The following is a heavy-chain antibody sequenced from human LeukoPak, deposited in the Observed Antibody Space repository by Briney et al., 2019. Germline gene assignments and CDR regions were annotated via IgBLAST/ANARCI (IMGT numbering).Heavy chain of an antibody. Sequence: ASVKVSCKASGYIFIRYYMLWVRQAPGQGLEWMGIINPSGGTTRYAQKFQGRVTMTRDTSTSIVYMELSSLRSEDTAVYYCARDLEGVVIRGIDYWGQGTLVTVSS. CDR1: GYIFIRYY. V-gene: IGHV1-46*01. D-gene: IGHD3-3*01. CDR2: INPSGGTT. CDR3: ARDLEGVVIRGIDY. J-gene: IGHJ4*02.